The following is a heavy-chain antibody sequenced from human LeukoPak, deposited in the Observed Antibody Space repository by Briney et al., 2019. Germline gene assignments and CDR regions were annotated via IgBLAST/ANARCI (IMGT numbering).Heavy chain of an antibody. V-gene: IGHV3-23*01. J-gene: IGHJ4*02. Sequence: PGRSLRLSCAASGFTFSSYAMHWVRQAPGKGLEWVSAISGSGGSIYYADSVKGRFSISRDNSKNTLYLEMNSLRAEDTAVYYCAKVKSASFREPLNYWGQGTLVTVSS. CDR3: AKVKSASFREPLNY. CDR2: ISGSGGSI. D-gene: IGHD3-16*01. CDR1: GFTFSSYA.